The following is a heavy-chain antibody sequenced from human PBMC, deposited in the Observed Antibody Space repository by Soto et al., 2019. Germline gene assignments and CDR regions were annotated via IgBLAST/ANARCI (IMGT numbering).Heavy chain of an antibody. CDR3: ARDFGVCGPTINDSCGMDV. V-gene: IGHV3-66*01. CDR2: IYSAGNT. CDR1: GFTVSSNY. D-gene: IGHD3-3*01. J-gene: IGHJ6*02. Sequence: EVQLVESGGDLVQPGGSLRLSCAASGFTVSSNYMSWVRQAPGKGLEWISIIYSAGNTYYADSVKGRFTISRDNSKNTLYLQMNSMGAEDTAVYYCARDFGVCGPTINDSCGMDVLGQGTTVTVSS.